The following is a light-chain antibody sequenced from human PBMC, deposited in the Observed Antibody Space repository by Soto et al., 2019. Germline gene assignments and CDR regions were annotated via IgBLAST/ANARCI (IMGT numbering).Light chain of an antibody. CDR3: QQYNSYAPLT. Sequence: DIQMTQSPSTLSASVGDRVTITCRASQSISSWLAWYQQKPGKGPKLLIYKAYSLESGVPSRFSGSGSGTEFTLTISSLQPDDFATYYCQQYNSYAPLTFGGGTTVEIK. V-gene: IGKV1-5*03. CDR1: QSISSW. J-gene: IGKJ4*01. CDR2: KAY.